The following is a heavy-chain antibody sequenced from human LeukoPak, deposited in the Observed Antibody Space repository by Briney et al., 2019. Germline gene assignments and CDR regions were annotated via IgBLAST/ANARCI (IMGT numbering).Heavy chain of an antibody. CDR1: GYSFTSYW. Sequence: GESLKISCKGSGYSFTSYWIGWVRQMPGKGLEWMGIIYPGDSDTRYSPSFQGQVTISADKSISTAYLQWSSLEASDTAMYYCARVPRYYDFWSGYYAGTWNFDYWGQGTLVTVSS. J-gene: IGHJ4*02. V-gene: IGHV5-51*01. D-gene: IGHD3-3*01. CDR3: ARVPRYYDFWSGYYAGTWNFDY. CDR2: IYPGDSDT.